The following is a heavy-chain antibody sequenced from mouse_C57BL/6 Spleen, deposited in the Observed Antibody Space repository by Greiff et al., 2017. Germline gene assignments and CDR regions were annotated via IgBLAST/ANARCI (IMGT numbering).Heavy chain of an antibody. CDR2: IWSGGST. D-gene: IGHD1-1*01. V-gene: IGHV2-2*01. Sequence: VKLVESGPGLVQPSQSLSITCTVSGFSLTSYGVHWVRQSPGKGLEWLGVIWSGGSTDYNAAFISRLSISNDNSKSQVFFKMNSLQADDTAIYYCARNSPDYYGSSYVWYVDVWGTGTTVTVSS. CDR1: GFSLTSYG. J-gene: IGHJ1*03. CDR3: ARNSPDYYGSSYVWYVDV.